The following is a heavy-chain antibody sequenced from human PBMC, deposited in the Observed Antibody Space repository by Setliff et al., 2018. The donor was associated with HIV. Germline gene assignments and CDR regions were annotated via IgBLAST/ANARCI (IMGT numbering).Heavy chain of an antibody. CDR3: ARDQRVLRYFDWSNNALDF. Sequence: PGGSLRLSCAVSGFTFITSTMNWVRQAPGKGLEWVASISSSGSYIHFADSVKGRFTISRDNAKNSQYLLMSDLRAEDTAVYYCARDQRVLRYFDWSNNALDFWGQGTLVTVSS. J-gene: IGHJ4*02. CDR2: ISSSGSYI. CDR1: GFTFITST. V-gene: IGHV3-21*01. D-gene: IGHD3-9*01.